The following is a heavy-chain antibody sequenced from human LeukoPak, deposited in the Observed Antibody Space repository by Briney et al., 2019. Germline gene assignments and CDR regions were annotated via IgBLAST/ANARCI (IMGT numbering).Heavy chain of an antibody. CDR2: ISWNSGSI. V-gene: IGHV3-9*01. D-gene: IGHD3-16*01. CDR1: GFTFDDYA. Sequence: GGSLRLSCAASGFTFDDYAMHWVRQAPGKGLEWVSGISWNSGSIGYADSVKGRFTISRDNAKNSLYLQMNSLRAEDTTLYYCAKDMGPTDDPDAFDIWGQGTMVTVSS. CDR3: AKDMGPTDDPDAFDI. J-gene: IGHJ3*02.